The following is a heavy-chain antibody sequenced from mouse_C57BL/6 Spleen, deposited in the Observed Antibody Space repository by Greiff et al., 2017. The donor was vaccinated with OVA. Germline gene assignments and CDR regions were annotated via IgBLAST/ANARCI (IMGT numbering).Heavy chain of an antibody. CDR2: IDPSDSYT. D-gene: IGHD1-1*01. J-gene: IGHJ2*01. CDR3: ARSTVVAGDY. Sequence: VQLQQPGAELVKPGASVKLSCKASGYTFTSYWMQWVKQRPGQGLEWIGEIDPSDSYTNYNQKFKGKATLTVDTSSSTAYMQLSSLTSEDSAVYYCARSTVVAGDYWGQGTTLTVSS. V-gene: IGHV1-50*01. CDR1: GYTFTSYW.